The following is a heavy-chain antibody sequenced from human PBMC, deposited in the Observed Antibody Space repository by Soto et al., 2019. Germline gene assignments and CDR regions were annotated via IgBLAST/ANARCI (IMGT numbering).Heavy chain of an antibody. J-gene: IGHJ4*02. Sequence: QITLKESGPTLVKPTQTLTLTCTFSGFSLSTSGVAVAWIRQPPGKALEWLALIYWDDDKRYSPSLKSRLTIXKXTRXTQVVLTMTNMDPLDPATYYCARQHKAAIPGLFDDRGLGTPVTVSS. CDR3: ARQHKAAIPGLFDD. V-gene: IGHV2-5*02. D-gene: IGHD2-2*02. CDR2: IYWDDDK. CDR1: GFSLSTSGVA.